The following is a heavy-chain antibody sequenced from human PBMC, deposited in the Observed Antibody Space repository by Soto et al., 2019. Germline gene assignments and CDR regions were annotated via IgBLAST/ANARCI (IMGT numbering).Heavy chain of an antibody. CDR2: IKQDGSEK. Sequence: GGSLRLSCAASGFTFSTYWMSWVRQAPGKGLEWVANIKQDGSEKYYVDSVKGRFTISRDNAKDSLYLHLNTLKPEDTAVYHCAKDRVGGTFYTPLGFWGQGTLVTVSS. V-gene: IGHV3-7*01. CDR3: AKDRVGGTFYTPLGF. CDR1: GFTFSTYW. D-gene: IGHD1-7*01. J-gene: IGHJ4*02.